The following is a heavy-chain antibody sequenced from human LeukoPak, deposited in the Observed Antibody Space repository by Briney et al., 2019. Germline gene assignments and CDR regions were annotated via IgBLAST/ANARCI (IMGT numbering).Heavy chain of an antibody. CDR1: GYTFTGYY. Sequence: ASVKVSCKASGYTFTGYYMHWVRQAPGQGLEWMGWINPNSGGTNYAQKFQGRVTMSRDTSISTTYMELSRLRSDDTAVYYCARAPRGYYDSSGYPGHWGQGTLVTVSS. CDR3: ARAPRGYYDSSGYPGH. J-gene: IGHJ4*02. CDR2: INPNSGGT. V-gene: IGHV1-2*02. D-gene: IGHD3-22*01.